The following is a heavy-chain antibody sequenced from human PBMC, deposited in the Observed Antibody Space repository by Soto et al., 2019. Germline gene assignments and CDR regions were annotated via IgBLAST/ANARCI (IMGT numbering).Heavy chain of an antibody. CDR3: ANQTYYYDSSGYYPRELSPY. Sequence: SLRLSCAASGFGFTFSTSAMSWVRQAPGKGLEWVSTFRESGGTTHYANSVKGRFTISRDTSKNTLYLQMNSLRAEDTAIYYCANQTYYYDSSGYYPRELSPYWGQGTLVTVSS. V-gene: IGHV3-23*01. D-gene: IGHD3-22*01. J-gene: IGHJ4*02. CDR2: FRESGGTT. CDR1: GFGFTFSTSA.